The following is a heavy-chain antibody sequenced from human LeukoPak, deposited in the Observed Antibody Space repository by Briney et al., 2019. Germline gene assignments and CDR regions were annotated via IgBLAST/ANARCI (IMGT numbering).Heavy chain of an antibody. J-gene: IGHJ4*02. CDR1: GFTFSTYG. CDR2: IGPSGAAT. V-gene: IGHV3-23*01. Sequence: GGSLRLSCAASGFTFSTYGISWVRQAPGKGLEWILGIGPSGAATYYADSVKGRFTISRDNPKNTVYVQMSSLRAEDTAVYYCAQDLAWGAFDYWGQGTLVTVSS. D-gene: IGHD7-27*01. CDR3: AQDLAWGAFDY.